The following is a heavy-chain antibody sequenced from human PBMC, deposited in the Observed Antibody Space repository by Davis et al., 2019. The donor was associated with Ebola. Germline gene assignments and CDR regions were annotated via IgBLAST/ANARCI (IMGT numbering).Heavy chain of an antibody. D-gene: IGHD2-8*02. CDR2: IYYSGST. V-gene: IGHV4-39*01. J-gene: IGHJ5*02. CDR1: GGSISSSSYY. Sequence: SETLSLTCTVSGGSISSSSYYWGWIRQHPGKGLEWIGSIYYSGSTYYNPSLKSRVTISVDTSKNQFSLKLSSVTAADTAVYYCARHLGYCTGGVCYIIYNWFDPWGQGTLVTVSS. CDR3: ARHLGYCTGGVCYIIYNWFDP.